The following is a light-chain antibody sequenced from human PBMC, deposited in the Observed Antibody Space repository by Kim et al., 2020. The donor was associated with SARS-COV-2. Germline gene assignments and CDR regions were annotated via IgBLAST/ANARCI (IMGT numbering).Light chain of an antibody. CDR3: QVWDGRAVV. Sequence: SVALGQTARMTCGGDKMEKKNVRWYQQRPGQAPILVIYRDTKRPSGIPERVSGSNSGNTATLTISRVQAGDEADYYCQVWDGRAVVFGGGTQLTVL. J-gene: IGLJ2*01. CDR2: RDT. V-gene: IGLV3-9*01. CDR1: KMEKKN.